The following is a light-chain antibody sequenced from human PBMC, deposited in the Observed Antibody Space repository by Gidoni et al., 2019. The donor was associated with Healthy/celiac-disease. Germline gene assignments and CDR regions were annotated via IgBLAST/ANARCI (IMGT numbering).Light chain of an antibody. V-gene: IGLV2-14*01. CDR2: EVS. CDR3: SSYTSSSTLEV. Sequence: QSALTQPASVSRSTGQSITISCTGTSSDVGGYNYVSWYQQHPGKAPKLMIYEVSNRPSGVSNRCSGSKSGNTASLTISGLQAEDEAYYYCSSYTSSSTLEVFGGGTKLTVL. CDR1: SSDVGGYNY. J-gene: IGLJ2*01.